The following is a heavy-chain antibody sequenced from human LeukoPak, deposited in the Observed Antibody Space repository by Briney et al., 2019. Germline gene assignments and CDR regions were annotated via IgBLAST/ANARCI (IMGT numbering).Heavy chain of an antibody. D-gene: IGHD6-19*01. J-gene: IGHJ4*02. CDR1: GFTFSSYA. CDR3: AKDLFLSSPLNNLAVAADY. V-gene: IGHV3-23*01. CDR2: ISGSGGST. Sequence: GGSLRLSCAASGFTFSSYAMSWVRQAPGNGLECVSAISGSGGSTYYADSVKGRFTISRDNSKNTLFLQMNRLRAEDTAVYYCAKDLFLSSPLNNLAVAADYWGQGTLVTVSS.